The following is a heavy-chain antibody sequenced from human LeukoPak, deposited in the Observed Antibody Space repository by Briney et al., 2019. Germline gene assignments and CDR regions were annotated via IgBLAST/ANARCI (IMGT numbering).Heavy chain of an antibody. CDR3: VRVPGYSSGWYDY. CDR1: GYTFTGYY. J-gene: IGHJ4*02. D-gene: IGHD6-19*01. Sequence: ASVKVSCKASGYTFTGYYMHWVRQAPGQGLEWMGWINPNSGGTNYAQKFQGRVTMTRDTSISTAYMELSRLRSDDTAVYYCVRVPGYSSGWYDYWGQGTLVTVSS. V-gene: IGHV1-2*02. CDR2: INPNSGGT.